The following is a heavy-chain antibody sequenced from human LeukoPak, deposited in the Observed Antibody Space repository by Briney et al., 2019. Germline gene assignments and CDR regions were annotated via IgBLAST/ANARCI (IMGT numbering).Heavy chain of an antibody. CDR2: INWTGGST. J-gene: IGHJ6*04. Sequence: GGSLRLSCAASGFTFDDYGMSWVRQVPGKGLEGVSCINWTGGSTGYADSVKGRFTISRDNAKNSLYLQMNSLRAEDTAVYYCAELGITMIGGVWGKGTTVTISS. V-gene: IGHV3-20*04. CDR1: GFTFDDYG. D-gene: IGHD3-10*02. CDR3: AELGITMIGGV.